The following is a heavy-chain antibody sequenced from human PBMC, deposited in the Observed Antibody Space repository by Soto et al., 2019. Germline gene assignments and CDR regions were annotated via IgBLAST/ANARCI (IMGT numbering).Heavy chain of an antibody. V-gene: IGHV1-18*04. D-gene: IGHD3-22*01. CDR2: ISAYNGNT. CDR3: ARDRPRDSSGYYMTNDY. Sequence: GASVKVSCKASGYTFTSYGISWVRQAPGQGLEWMGWISAYNGNTNYAQKLQGRVTMTTDTSTSTAYMELRSLRSDDTAVYYCARDRPRDSSGYYMTNDYWGQGTLVTVSS. CDR1: GYTFTSYG. J-gene: IGHJ4*02.